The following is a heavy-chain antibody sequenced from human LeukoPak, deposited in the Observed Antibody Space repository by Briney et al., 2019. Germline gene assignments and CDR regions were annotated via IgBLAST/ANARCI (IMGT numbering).Heavy chain of an antibody. CDR1: GFPFSSYP. CDR2: ISSGGDTI. Sequence: GGSLRLSCAGSGFPFSSYPISWVRQAPGKGLEWVSYISSGGDTINYADSVKGRFTISRDNAKNSRYLQMNSLRAEDTAVYYCARPFDFDFWGQGTLVTVSS. J-gene: IGHJ4*02. CDR3: ARPFDFDF. V-gene: IGHV3-48*04.